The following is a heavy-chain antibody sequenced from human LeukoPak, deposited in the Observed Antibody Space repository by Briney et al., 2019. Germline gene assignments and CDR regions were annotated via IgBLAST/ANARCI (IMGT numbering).Heavy chain of an antibody. CDR1: GFTFSSYW. J-gene: IGHJ4*02. CDR3: ARARIAVAGALTAFDY. V-gene: IGHV3-74*01. Sequence: GGSLRLSCAASGFTFSSYWMHWVRQAPGKGLVWASRINGDGSTTNYADSVKGRFTISRDNARYSLYLQMNSLRVEDTAVYYCARARIAVAGALTAFDYWGQGTLVTVSS. CDR2: INGDGSTT. D-gene: IGHD6-19*01.